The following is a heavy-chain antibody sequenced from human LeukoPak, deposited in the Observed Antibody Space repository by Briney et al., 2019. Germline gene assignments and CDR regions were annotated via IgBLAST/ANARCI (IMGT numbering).Heavy chain of an antibody. D-gene: IGHD2-15*01. Sequence: SETLSLTCTVSGGSISSYYWSWIRQPPGKGLEWIGYIYYSGSTNYNPSLKSRVTISVDTSKNQFSLKLSSVTGEDTAVYYCARLMFFYCSGGSCYYAFDIWGQGTMVTVSS. V-gene: IGHV4-59*08. CDR3: ARLMFFYCSGGSCYYAFDI. CDR2: IYYSGST. CDR1: GGSISSYY. J-gene: IGHJ3*02.